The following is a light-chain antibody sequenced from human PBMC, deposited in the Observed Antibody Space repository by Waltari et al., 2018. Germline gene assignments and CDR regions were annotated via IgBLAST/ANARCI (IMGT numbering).Light chain of an antibody. CDR3: QQYNNWPLT. J-gene: IGKJ4*01. Sequence: EIVMTQSPAPLSVSQGERATLSCRASQSVSSNLAWYQQKPGQAPRLLIYGASTRATGIPARFSGSGSGTEFTLTISSMQSEDFAVYYCQQYNNWPLTFGGGTKVEIK. CDR2: GAS. CDR1: QSVSSN. V-gene: IGKV3-15*01.